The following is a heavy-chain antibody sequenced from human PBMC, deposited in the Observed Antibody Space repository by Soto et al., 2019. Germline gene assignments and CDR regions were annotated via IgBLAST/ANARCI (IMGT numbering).Heavy chain of an antibody. J-gene: IGHJ3*02. CDR1: GFTFSSYS. CDR2: ISSSSSYI. CDR3: ARNVLRFVEWHDRDYAFDI. D-gene: IGHD3-3*01. Sequence: EGSLRLSCAASGFTFSSYSMNWVRQAPGKGLEWVSSISSSSSYIYYADSVKGRFTISRDNAKNSLYLQMNSLRAEETAVYYCARNVLRFVEWHDRDYAFDIWGQXTMVTVSS. V-gene: IGHV3-21*01.